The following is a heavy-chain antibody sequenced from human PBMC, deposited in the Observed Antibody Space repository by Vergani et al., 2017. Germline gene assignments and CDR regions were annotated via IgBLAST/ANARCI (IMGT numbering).Heavy chain of an antibody. CDR1: GAAIKDFY. J-gene: IGHJ2*01. V-gene: IGHV4-59*01. CDR3: VKDIAASGNYWYFDL. CDR2: VYYTGST. D-gene: IGHD6-13*01. Sequence: QVQLQESGPGLVKPSETLSLTCTVSGAAIKDFYWSWFRQPPGKGLEWIGYVYYTGSTTYNPSLKSRVTISVDTSNNQFSLRMTSLTAADTALYYCVKDIAASGNYWYFDLWGRGTLVTVSS.